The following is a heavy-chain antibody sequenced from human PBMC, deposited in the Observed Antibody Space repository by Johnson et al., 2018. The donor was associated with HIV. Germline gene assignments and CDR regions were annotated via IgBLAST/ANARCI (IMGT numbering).Heavy chain of an antibody. Sequence: VQLVESGGGVVQPGRSLRLSCAASGFTFDDYGMSWVRQAPGKGLEWVSGINWSGDSIGYADSVKGRFTISRDNAKSSLYLRMNSLRAEDTALYYCACLVGTTGRNDGFDIWGQGTMVTVSS. J-gene: IGHJ3*02. V-gene: IGHV3-20*04. CDR3: ACLVGTTGRNDGFDI. CDR2: INWSGDSI. D-gene: IGHD1-26*01. CDR1: GFTFDDYG.